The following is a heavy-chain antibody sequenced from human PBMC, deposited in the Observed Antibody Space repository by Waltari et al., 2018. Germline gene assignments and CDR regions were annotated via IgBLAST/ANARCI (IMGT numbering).Heavy chain of an antibody. CDR1: GFTFTSYA. D-gene: IGHD6-19*01. J-gene: IGHJ4*02. CDR3: AKGETTGWYRCFDY. Sequence: EVQLVDSGGDLTQPGGSLRLSCVASGFTFTSYAMSWVRQVPGKGLEWVSSITASGHIPYYADSVKGRFSISRDNSKNTVYLQMDSLRAEDTAVYHCAKGETTGWYRCFDYWGQGTQVTVSS. CDR2: ITASGHIP. V-gene: IGHV3-23*04.